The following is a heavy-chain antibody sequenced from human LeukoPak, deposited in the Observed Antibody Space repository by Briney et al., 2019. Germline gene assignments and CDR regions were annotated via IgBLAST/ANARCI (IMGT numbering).Heavy chain of an antibody. CDR2: IYYSGST. J-gene: IGHJ4*02. CDR1: GGSISSSSYY. V-gene: IGHV4-39*07. D-gene: IGHD6-19*01. Sequence: SETLSLTCTVSGGSISSSSYYWGWIRQPPGKGLEWIGSIYYSGSTNYNPSLKSRVTISVDTSKNQFSLKLSSVTAADTAVYYCARSSLKIAVAGSDYWGQGTLVTVSS. CDR3: ARSSLKIAVAGSDY.